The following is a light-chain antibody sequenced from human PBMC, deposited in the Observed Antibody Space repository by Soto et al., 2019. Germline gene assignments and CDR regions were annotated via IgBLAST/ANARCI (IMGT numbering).Light chain of an antibody. V-gene: IGLV4-69*01. CDR3: QTWGTGILV. Sequence: QLVLTQSPSASASLGASVKLTCTLSSGHSSYAIAWHQQQPEKGPRYLMKLNSDGSHSKGDGIPDRFSGSSSGAERYLTISSLQSKDEADYYCQTWGTGILVFGGGTKLTVL. CDR1: SGHSSYA. J-gene: IGLJ2*01. CDR2: LNSDGSH.